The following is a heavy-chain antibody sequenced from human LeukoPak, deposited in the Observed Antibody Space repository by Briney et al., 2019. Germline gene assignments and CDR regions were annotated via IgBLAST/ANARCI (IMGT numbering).Heavy chain of an antibody. J-gene: IGHJ3*02. Sequence: GGSLRLSCAASGFTFNSYGISWVRQAPGKGLEWVSDISLSGDNMFYADSVKGRFTISRDNSNHTVYLQMNSLRVDDTAVYYCTRDFRLWFGELYPGAFDIWGQGTMVTVSS. CDR3: TRDFRLWFGELYPGAFDI. D-gene: IGHD3-10*01. V-gene: IGHV3-23*01. CDR2: ISLSGDNM. CDR1: GFTFNSYG.